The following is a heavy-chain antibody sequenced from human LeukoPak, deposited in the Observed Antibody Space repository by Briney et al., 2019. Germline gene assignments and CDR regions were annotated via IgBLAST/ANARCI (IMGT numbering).Heavy chain of an antibody. V-gene: IGHV1-18*01. Sequence: ASVKVSCKASGYTFTNYGFSWVRQAPGQGLEWMGWISAYNGYTDYAQKFQFRVTMTTDTSTSAAYMELRSLRSDDTAVYYCARDKAVTTEVTQHFQHWGQGTLVTVSS. CDR2: ISAYNGYT. CDR1: GYTFTNYG. CDR3: ARDKAVTTEVTQHFQH. D-gene: IGHD4-23*01. J-gene: IGHJ1*01.